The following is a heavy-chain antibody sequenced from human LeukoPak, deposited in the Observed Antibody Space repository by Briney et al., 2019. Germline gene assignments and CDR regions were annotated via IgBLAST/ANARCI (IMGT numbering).Heavy chain of an antibody. CDR1: GFTFSSYW. CDR3: ARLGSWYRRDDY. D-gene: IGHD6-13*01. J-gene: IGHJ4*02. CDR2: INSDGSST. V-gene: IGHV3-74*01. Sequence: GGSLRLSCAASGFTFSSYWMHWVRQAPGKRVGGFSRINSDGSSTSYADSVKGRFTISRNNAKNTLYLQMNSLRAEDTAVYYCARLGSWYRRDDYWGQGTLVTVSS.